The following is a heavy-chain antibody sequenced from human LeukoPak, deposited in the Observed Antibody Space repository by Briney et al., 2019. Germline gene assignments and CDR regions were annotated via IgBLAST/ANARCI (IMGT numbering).Heavy chain of an antibody. D-gene: IGHD2-8*02. Sequence: SVKVSCKASGGTFSSYAISWVRQAPGQGLEWMGRIIPIFGTTNYAQKFQGRVTITTDESTSTAYMELSSLRSEDTAVYYCARPVYPGTGGAWGQGTLVTVSS. CDR2: IIPIFGTT. CDR3: ARPVYPGTGGA. J-gene: IGHJ5*02. CDR1: GGTFSSYA. V-gene: IGHV1-69*05.